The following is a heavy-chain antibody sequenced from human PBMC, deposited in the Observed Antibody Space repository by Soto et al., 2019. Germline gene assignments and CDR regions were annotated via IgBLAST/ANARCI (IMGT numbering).Heavy chain of an antibody. Sequence: QMVQSGAEVKKPGSSVKVSCKASGGDFNSYTISWVRQAPGQGPEWMGTIIPIPDVAKSAQKLQGRGTISADKSASTVYMELRSLRSDDPAVYYGAQLWFGELWHGMDVWGQGTTVTVSS. D-gene: IGHD3-10*01. CDR2: IIPIPDVA. CDR1: GGDFNSYT. V-gene: IGHV1-69*02. CDR3: AQLWFGELWHGMDV. J-gene: IGHJ6*02.